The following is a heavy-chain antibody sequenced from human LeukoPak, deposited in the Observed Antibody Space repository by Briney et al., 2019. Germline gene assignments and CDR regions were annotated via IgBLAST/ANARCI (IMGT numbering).Heavy chain of an antibody. Sequence: GASVKVSCKASGYTFTGYYMHWVRQAPGQGLEWMGWINPNSGGTNYAQKFQGWVTTTRDTSISTAYMELSRLRSDDTAVYYCAVGVDTAMVMYGYWGQGTLVTVSS. CDR3: AVGVDTAMVMYGY. CDR2: INPNSGGT. V-gene: IGHV1-2*04. J-gene: IGHJ4*02. D-gene: IGHD5-18*01. CDR1: GYTFTGYY.